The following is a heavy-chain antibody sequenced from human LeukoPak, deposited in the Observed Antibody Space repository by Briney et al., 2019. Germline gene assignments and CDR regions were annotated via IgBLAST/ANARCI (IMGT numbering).Heavy chain of an antibody. CDR3: AKARRSSYTGGFDY. D-gene: IGHD3-16*02. CDR2: ISGSGGST. Sequence: GGSLRLSCAASGFTFSNYAMSWVRQAPGKGLEWVSAISGSGGSTYYADSVKGRFTISRDNSKNTLYLQMNSLRAEDTAVYYCAKARRSSYTGGFDYWGQGTLVTVSS. CDR1: GFTFSNYA. V-gene: IGHV3-23*01. J-gene: IGHJ4*02.